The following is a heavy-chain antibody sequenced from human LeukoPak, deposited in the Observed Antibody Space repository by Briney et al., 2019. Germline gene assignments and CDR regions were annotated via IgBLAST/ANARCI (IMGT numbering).Heavy chain of an antibody. CDR2: ISYDGSNK. D-gene: IGHD1-1*01. V-gene: IGHV3-30*18. J-gene: IGHJ4*02. CDR1: GFTFSTYW. CDR3: AKDWNDAIDY. Sequence: GGSLRLSCAASGFTFSTYWMSWVRQTPGKGLEWVAVISYDGSNKYYADSVKGRFTISRDNSKNTLYLQMNSLRAEDTAVYYCAKDWNDAIDYWGQGTLVTVSS.